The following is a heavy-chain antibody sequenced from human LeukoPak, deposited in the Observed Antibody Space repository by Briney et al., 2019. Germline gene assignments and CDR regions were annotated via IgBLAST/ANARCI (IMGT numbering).Heavy chain of an antibody. V-gene: IGHV4-30-2*01. J-gene: IGHJ4*02. Sequence: SQTLSFTCTVSGGSISSGDYYWSWVRQPPGKGLEWIGYIYHSGSTYYNPSLKSRVTISVDRSKNQFSLKLSSVTAADTAVYYCARGGGGLPSDYWGQGTLVTVSS. CDR3: ARGGGGLPSDY. CDR2: IYHSGST. D-gene: IGHD5-18*01. CDR1: GGSISSGDYY.